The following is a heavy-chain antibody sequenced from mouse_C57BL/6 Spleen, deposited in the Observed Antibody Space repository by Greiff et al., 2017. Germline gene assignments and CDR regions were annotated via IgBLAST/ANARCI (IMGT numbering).Heavy chain of an antibody. D-gene: IGHD1-1*01. CDR1: GYAFSSSW. CDR2: IYPGDGDT. Sequence: QVQLKQSGPELVKPGASVEISCKASGYAFSSSWMNWVKQRPGKGLERIGRIYPGDGDTNYNGKFKGKATLTADKSSSTTYMQLSSLTSEDSAVYCCAREESDGYGGSDGAMDDWGQGTSVTV. J-gene: IGHJ4*01. CDR3: AREESDGYGGSDGAMDD. V-gene: IGHV1-82*01.